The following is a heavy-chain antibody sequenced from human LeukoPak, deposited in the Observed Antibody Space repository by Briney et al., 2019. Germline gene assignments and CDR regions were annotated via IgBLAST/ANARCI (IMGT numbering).Heavy chain of an antibody. Sequence: PGGSLRLSCAASGFTFSSYAMSWVRQAPGKGLEWVSAISGSGGSTYYADSVKGRFTISRDNSKNTLYMQMNSLRAEDTAVYYFSKFWRWQRVNYFDYWGQGTLVTVSS. V-gene: IGHV3-23*01. CDR1: GFTFSSYA. D-gene: IGHD1-1*01. CDR3: SKFWRWQRVNYFDY. CDR2: ISGSGGST. J-gene: IGHJ4*02.